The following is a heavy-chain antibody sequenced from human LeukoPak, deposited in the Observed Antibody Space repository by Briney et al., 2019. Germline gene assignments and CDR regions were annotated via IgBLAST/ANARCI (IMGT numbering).Heavy chain of an antibody. V-gene: IGHV3-23*01. J-gene: IGHJ4*02. CDR3: AKDFHVRVVITPGY. CDR2: ISGSGGST. CDR1: GFTFSSYA. Sequence: PGGSLRLSCAASGFTFSSYAMSWVRQAPGKGLGWVSAISGSGGSTYYADSVKGRFTISRDNSKNTLYLQMNSLRAEDTAVYYCAKDFHVRVVITPGYWGQGTLVTVSS. D-gene: IGHD3-22*01.